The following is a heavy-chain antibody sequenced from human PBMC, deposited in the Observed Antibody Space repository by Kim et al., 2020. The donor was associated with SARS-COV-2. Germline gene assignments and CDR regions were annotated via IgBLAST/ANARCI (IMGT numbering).Heavy chain of an antibody. J-gene: IGHJ6*01. Sequence: GGSLRLSCAASGFTFSSYAMHWVRQAPGKGLEWVAVISYDGSNKYYADSVKGRFTISRDNSKNTLYLQMNSLRAEDTAVYYCAREQQWLVQNYYYYYGM. CDR1: GFTFSSYA. V-gene: IGHV3-30*04. CDR2: ISYDGSNK. D-gene: IGHD6-19*01. CDR3: AREQQWLVQNYYYYYGM.